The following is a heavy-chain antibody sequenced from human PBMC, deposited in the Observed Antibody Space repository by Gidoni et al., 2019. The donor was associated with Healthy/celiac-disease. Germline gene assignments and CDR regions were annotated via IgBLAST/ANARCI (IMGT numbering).Heavy chain of an antibody. CDR3: ARQRDYDILTGSHPYYFDY. D-gene: IGHD3-9*01. V-gene: IGHV5-51*01. Sequence: EVQLVQSGAEVKKPGESLKISCKGSGYSFTSYWIGWVRQMPGKGLEWMGIIYPGDSDTRYSPSFQGQVTISADKSISTAYLQWSSLKASDTAMYYCARQRDYDILTGSHPYYFDYWGQGTLVTVSS. CDR2: IYPGDSDT. CDR1: GYSFTSYW. J-gene: IGHJ4*02.